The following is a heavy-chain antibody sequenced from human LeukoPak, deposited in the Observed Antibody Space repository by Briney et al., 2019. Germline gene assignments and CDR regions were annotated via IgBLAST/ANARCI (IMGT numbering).Heavy chain of an antibody. Sequence: PGGSLRLSCAASGFTFSTYAMTWVRQAPGKGLEWVSAIIGSGGSTYYADSVKGRFTISRDNSKNTLYLQMSSLRAEDTAVYYCAKEIAAAGMGVFAYWGQGTLVTVSS. CDR2: IIGSGGST. J-gene: IGHJ4*02. V-gene: IGHV3-23*01. CDR3: AKEIAAAGMGVFAY. CDR1: GFTFSTYA. D-gene: IGHD6-13*01.